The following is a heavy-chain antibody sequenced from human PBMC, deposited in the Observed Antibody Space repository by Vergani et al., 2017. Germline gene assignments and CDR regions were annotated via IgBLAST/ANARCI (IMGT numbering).Heavy chain of an antibody. J-gene: IGHJ1*01. CDR3: TTLYDYVWGSYRPEYYQH. CDR2: IKSKTDGGTK. Sequence: EVQLVESGGGLVKPGGSLRLSCAASGFTFSNAWMSWVRQAPGKGLEWVGRIKSKTDGGTKDYAAPVKGRFTISRDDSKNTLYLQMNSLKTEDTAVYYCTTLYDYVWGSYRPEYYQHWGQGTLVIVSS. V-gene: IGHV3-15*01. CDR1: GFTFSNAW. D-gene: IGHD3-16*02.